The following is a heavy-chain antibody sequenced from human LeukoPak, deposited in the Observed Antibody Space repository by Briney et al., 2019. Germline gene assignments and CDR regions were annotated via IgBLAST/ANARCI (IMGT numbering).Heavy chain of an antibody. CDR3: ARGGFYCGGDCYVDY. CDR2: IYHSGST. Sequence: PSETLTLTCAVYGCSFSTYYLSWIRQPPGKGLEWIGDIYHSGSTNYNPSLKSRVTISVDTSKNQFSLRLSSVTAPDTGVYYCARGGFYCGGDCYVDYWGQGTLVTVSS. D-gene: IGHD2-21*02. V-gene: IGHV4-34*01. CDR1: GCSFSTYY. J-gene: IGHJ4*02.